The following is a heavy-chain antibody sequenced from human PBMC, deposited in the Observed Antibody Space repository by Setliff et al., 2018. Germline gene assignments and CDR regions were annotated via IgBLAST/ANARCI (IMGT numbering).Heavy chain of an antibody. CDR3: AREDGSGFFVGVAWFDP. CDR1: GGSISSSSYY. Sequence: LSLTCTVSGGSISSSSYYWGWIRQPLGKGLEWIGSIYYSGSTYYNPSLKSRVTISVDTSKNQFSLKLSSVTAADTAVYYCAREDGSGFFVGVAWFDPWGQGTLVTVSS. CDR2: IYYSGST. D-gene: IGHD3-10*01. J-gene: IGHJ5*02. V-gene: IGHV4-39*07.